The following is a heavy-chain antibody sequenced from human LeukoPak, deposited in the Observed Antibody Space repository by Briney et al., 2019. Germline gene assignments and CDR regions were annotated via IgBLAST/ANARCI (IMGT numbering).Heavy chain of an antibody. D-gene: IGHD3-3*01. Sequence: GGSLRLSCAASGFTFSSYWMSWVRQAPGKGLEWVANIKQDGSEKYYVDSVKGRFTISRDNAKKSLYLQMNSLRAEDTAVYSCARGGITIFGVALFDYWGQGTLVTVSS. CDR2: IKQDGSEK. J-gene: IGHJ4*02. CDR3: ARGGITIFGVALFDY. CDR1: GFTFSSYW. V-gene: IGHV3-7*01.